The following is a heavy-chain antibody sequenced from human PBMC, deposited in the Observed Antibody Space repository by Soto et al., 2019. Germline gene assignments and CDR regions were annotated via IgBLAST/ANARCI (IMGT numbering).Heavy chain of an antibody. CDR2: MRGSGSGT. CDR1: GFTFSSYS. V-gene: IGHV3-23*01. Sequence: EVQLLQSGGGLVQPGGSLRLSCAASGFTFSSYSIYWVRQAPGKGLEWVSGMRGSGSGTYYADSGKGRFTISRHNSKNTLYLLMSSLRAEETAVYYCAAGSSRYYDTFDSWGQGTLVTVSS. J-gene: IGHJ4*02. D-gene: IGHD3-22*01. CDR3: AAGSSRYYDTFDS.